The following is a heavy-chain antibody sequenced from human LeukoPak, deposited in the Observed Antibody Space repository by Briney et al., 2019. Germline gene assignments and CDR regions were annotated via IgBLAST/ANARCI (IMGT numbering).Heavy chain of an antibody. Sequence: GGSLRLSCAASGFTFSSYAMHWVRQAPGKGLEWVAVVSYDGSNKYYADSVKGRFTISRDNSKNTLYLQMNSLRAEDTAVYYCARDPYYYRSGSYYSRPGRGSYFDYWGLGTLVTVSS. CDR2: VSYDGSNK. J-gene: IGHJ4*02. CDR3: ARDPYYYRSGSYYSRPGRGSYFDY. V-gene: IGHV3-30-3*01. CDR1: GFTFSSYA. D-gene: IGHD3-10*01.